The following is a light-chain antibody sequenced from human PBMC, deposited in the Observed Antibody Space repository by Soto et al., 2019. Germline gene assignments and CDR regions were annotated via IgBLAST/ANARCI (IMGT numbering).Light chain of an antibody. CDR1: SSNIGAGYD. J-gene: IGLJ3*02. CDR3: PSYDSSLSAWV. V-gene: IGLV1-40*01. Sequence: QSVLTQPPSVSGAPGQRVTISCTESSSNIGAGYDVHWYQQLPGTAPKLLIYGNSNRPSGGPDRFSGSKSGTSASLAITGLQDEDEADYYCPSYDSSLSAWVFGGGTTPTVL. CDR2: GNS.